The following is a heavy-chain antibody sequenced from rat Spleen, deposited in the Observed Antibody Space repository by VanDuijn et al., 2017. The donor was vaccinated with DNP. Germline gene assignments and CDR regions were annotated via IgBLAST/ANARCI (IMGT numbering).Heavy chain of an antibody. D-gene: IGHD5-1*01. V-gene: IGHV5-20*01. J-gene: IGHJ2*01. Sequence: EVQLVESDGGLVQPGRSLKLSCAASGFTFSDYYMAWVRQAPTKGLEWVASISYDGGSTYYRDSVKGRFTISRDNAKSTLYLQMDSLGYEDTATYYCATALGDYWGQGVMVTVSS. CDR2: ISYDGGST. CDR1: GFTFSDYY. CDR3: ATALGDY.